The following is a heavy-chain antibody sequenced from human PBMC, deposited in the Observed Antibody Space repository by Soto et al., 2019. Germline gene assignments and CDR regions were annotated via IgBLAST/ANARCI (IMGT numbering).Heavy chain of an antibody. D-gene: IGHD3-16*01. CDR1: GGSISSGDYY. V-gene: IGHV4-30-4*01. Sequence: TSETLSLTCTVSGGSISSGDYYWSWIRQPPGKGLEWIGYIYYSGSTYYNPSLKSRVTISVDTSKNQFSLKLSSVTAADTAVYYCASVDSTRLVEPWGQGTLVTVSS. CDR2: IYYSGST. CDR3: ASVDSTRLVEP. J-gene: IGHJ5*02.